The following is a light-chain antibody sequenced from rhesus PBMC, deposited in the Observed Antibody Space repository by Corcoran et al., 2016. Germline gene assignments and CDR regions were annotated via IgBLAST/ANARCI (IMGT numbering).Light chain of an antibody. V-gene: IGKV4-1*01. CDR2: LAS. CDR3: QQYYNSPYS. Sequence: DIVMTQSPDSLAVSLGERVIINCKSSQSLLKRSNNKNYLAWYQQKPGQAPKLLIYLASSRECGVPNRLSGRGSGIDFTFTIRGLQAEDVAVSYCQQYYNSPYSFGQGTKVEIK. J-gene: IGKJ2*01. CDR1: QSLLKRSNNKNY.